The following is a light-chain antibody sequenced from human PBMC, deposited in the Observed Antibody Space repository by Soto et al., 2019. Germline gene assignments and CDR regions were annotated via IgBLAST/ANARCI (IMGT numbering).Light chain of an antibody. CDR3: AAWDDSPMGYV. CDR2: NNN. J-gene: IGLJ1*01. CDR1: SSNIGSNT. Sequence: QSVLTQPPSASGTPGQRVTISCSGSSSNIGSNTVNWYQQLPGTAPKLLIYNNNQRPSGVPDRFSGSKSGTSGSLAISGLQSEDDADYYCAAWDDSPMGYVFGTGTKVTVL. V-gene: IGLV1-44*01.